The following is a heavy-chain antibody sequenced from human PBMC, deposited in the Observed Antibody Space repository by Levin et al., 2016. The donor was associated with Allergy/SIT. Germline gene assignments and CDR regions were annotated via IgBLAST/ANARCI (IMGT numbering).Heavy chain of an antibody. J-gene: IGHJ4*02. Sequence: GESLKISCAASGFTFSSYALSWVRQAPGKGLEWVSGVTGNGGATYYADSVKGRFTISRDNSKNTLYLQMNSLRAEDTAIYYCAKDFSGGYWGQGTLVTVSS. CDR3: AKDFSGGY. V-gene: IGHV3-23*01. CDR1: GFTFSSYA. D-gene: IGHD2-15*01. CDR2: VTGNGGAT.